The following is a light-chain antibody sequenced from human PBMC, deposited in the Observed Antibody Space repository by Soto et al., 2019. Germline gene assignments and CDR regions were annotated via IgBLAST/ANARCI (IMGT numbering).Light chain of an antibody. CDR1: QSVSNNY. CDR2: GAS. V-gene: IGKV3-20*01. J-gene: IGKJ1*01. Sequence: EIVLTQAPGTLSLSPGERATLSCRASQSVSNNYLSWYQQKPGQAPRLLIYGASNRATGIPDRFSGSGSGTDFTLTISTLEPADFAVYYCQQYGSSGTFGQGTK. CDR3: QQYGSSGT.